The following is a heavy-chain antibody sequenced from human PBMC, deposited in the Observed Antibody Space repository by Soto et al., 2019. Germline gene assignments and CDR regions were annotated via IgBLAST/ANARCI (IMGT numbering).Heavy chain of an antibody. CDR1: GDSIGSGDYY. V-gene: IGHV4-30-4*01. J-gene: IGHJ5*02. CDR2: IYYIGTT. D-gene: IGHD3-10*01. CDR3: ARGSTYYGFVT. Sequence: QVQLQESGPRLVKPSQTLSLTCTVSGDSIGSGDYYWTWIRQPPGKGLEWIGYIYYIGTTFYNPSLESRVNISVDTSKNQFSVRVTSVTAADTAVYYCARGSTYYGFVTWGQGTLITVSS.